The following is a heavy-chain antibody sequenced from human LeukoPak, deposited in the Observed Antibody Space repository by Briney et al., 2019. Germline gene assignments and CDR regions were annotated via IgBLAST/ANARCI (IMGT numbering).Heavy chain of an antibody. CDR2: ISGSGGST. CDR1: GFTFSSYA. V-gene: IGHV3-23*01. J-gene: IGHJ4*02. Sequence: GGSLRLSCAASGFTFSSYAMSWVRQAPGKGLEWVSAISGSGGSTYYADSVKGRFTISRDNSKNTLYLRMNRLRAEDTAVYYCAKLVSPRAAALDYWGQGTLVTVSS. CDR3: AKLVSPRAAALDY. D-gene: IGHD6-13*01.